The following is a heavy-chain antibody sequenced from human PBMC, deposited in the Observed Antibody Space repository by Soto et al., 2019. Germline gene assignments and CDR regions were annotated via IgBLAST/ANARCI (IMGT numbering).Heavy chain of an antibody. CDR2: ISGSGGST. CDR1: GVSCSSYA. V-gene: IGHV3-23*01. CDR3: AKYVDTAMVIGTSFDF. Sequence: GGALWLSCAASGVSCSSYAKSWVRQAPGKGLEWVSAISGSGGSTYYADSVKGRFTISRDNSKNTLYLQMNSLRAEDTAVYYCAKYVDTAMVIGTSFDFPGQGTLVTVTS. J-gene: IGHJ4*02. D-gene: IGHD5-18*01.